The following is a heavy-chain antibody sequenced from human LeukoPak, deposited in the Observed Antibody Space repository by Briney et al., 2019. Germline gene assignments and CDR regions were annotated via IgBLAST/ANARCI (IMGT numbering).Heavy chain of an antibody. Sequence: SETLSLTCTVSGGSVSSYYWSWIRQPPGKGLEWIGYIYCSGSTNYNPSLKSRVTISVDTSKNQFSLKLSSVTAADTAVYYCARGDTAMVRWGQGTLVTVSS. CDR1: GGSVSSYY. J-gene: IGHJ4*02. CDR3: ARGDTAMVR. CDR2: IYCSGST. D-gene: IGHD5-18*01. V-gene: IGHV4-59*02.